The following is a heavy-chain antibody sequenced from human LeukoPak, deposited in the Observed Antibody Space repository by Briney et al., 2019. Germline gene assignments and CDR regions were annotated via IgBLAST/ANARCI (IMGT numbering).Heavy chain of an antibody. CDR3: ASTYYYDSSGYYYVNYFDY. CDR2: INHSGST. D-gene: IGHD3-22*01. Sequence: PSETLSLTCAVYGGSFSGYYWSWIRQPPGKGLEWIGEINHSGSTNYNPSLKSRVTISVDTSKNQFSLKLSSVTAADTAVYYCASTYYYDSSGYYYVNYFDYWGQGTLVTVSS. V-gene: IGHV4-34*01. CDR1: GGSFSGYY. J-gene: IGHJ4*02.